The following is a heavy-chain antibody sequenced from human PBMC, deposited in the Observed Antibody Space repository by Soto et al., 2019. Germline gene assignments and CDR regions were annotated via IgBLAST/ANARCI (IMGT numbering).Heavy chain of an antibody. CDR3: ARAPSVRGVIITGWFDP. D-gene: IGHD3-10*01. CDR1: GGSISSYY. CDR2: IYYSGST. J-gene: IGHJ5*02. Sequence: SETLSLTCTVSGGSISSYYWSWIRQPPGKGLEWIGYIYYSGSTNYNPSLKSRVTISVDTSKNQFSLKLSSVTAADTAVYYCARAPSVRGVIITGWFDPWGQGTLVTVSS. V-gene: IGHV4-59*01.